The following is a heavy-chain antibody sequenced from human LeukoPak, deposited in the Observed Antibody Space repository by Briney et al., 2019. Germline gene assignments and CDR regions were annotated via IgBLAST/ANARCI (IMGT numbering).Heavy chain of an antibody. Sequence: ASVKVSCKASVGSFTNYAFYWVRQAPGQGLEWMGGIIPMIGTAKYAPRFQDKVTITADESTSTVYMEVSSLRAADTAVFYCAIYQGTYGDNGKDDWGQGTLVSVSS. J-gene: IGHJ4*02. D-gene: IGHD4-17*01. V-gene: IGHV1-69*13. CDR3: AIYQGTYGDNGKDD. CDR2: IIPMIGTA. CDR1: VGSFTNYA.